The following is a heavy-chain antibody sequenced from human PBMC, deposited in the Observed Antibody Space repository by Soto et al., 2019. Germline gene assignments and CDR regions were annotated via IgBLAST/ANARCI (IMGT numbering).Heavy chain of an antibody. CDR1: GGTFSSYA. V-gene: IGHV1-69*13. CDR2: IIPIFGTA. CDR3: ARARRVGVLGYYYGMDV. J-gene: IGHJ6*02. Sequence: ASVKVSCKASGGTFSSYAISWVRQAPGQGLEWMGGIIPIFGTANYAQKFQGRVTITADESTSTAYMELSSLRSEDTAVYYCARARRVGVLGYYYGMDVWGQGTTVTVSS.